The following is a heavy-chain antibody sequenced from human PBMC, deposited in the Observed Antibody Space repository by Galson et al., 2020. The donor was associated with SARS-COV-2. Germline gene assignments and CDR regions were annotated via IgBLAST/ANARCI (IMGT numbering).Heavy chain of an antibody. CDR2: IDWDDDK. CDR3: AGTLGYCAKGVCYARGMDV. V-gene: IGHV2-70*11. J-gene: IGHJ6*02. Sequence: ESGPTLVKPTQTLTVTCTFSGFSLSTKGMCVSWIRQPPGKALEWLARIDWDDDKYYSTSLMTRLTISKDTSKNQVVLTMTNMDPVDTATYYGAGTLGYCAKGVCYARGMDVWGQGTTVTVSS. D-gene: IGHD2-8*01. CDR1: GFSLSTKGMC.